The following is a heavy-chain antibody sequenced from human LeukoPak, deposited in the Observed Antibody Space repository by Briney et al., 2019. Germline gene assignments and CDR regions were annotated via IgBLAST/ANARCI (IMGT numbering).Heavy chain of an antibody. D-gene: IGHD6-13*01. CDR1: GFIVSPYE. V-gene: IGHV3-48*03. Sequence: GGSLRLSCAASGFIVSPYEMGWVRQAPGKGLEWLSYIKGDGTTYYADSVRGRFTFSRDNARSSVYLHMSSLRAEDTALYYCARFSITWYVAFDLWGQGTVVTVSS. CDR3: ARFSITWYVAFDL. J-gene: IGHJ3*01. CDR2: IKGDGTT.